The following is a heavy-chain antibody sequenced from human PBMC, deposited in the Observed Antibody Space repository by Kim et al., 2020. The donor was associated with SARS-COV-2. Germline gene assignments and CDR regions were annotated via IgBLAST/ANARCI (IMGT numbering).Heavy chain of an antibody. Sequence: SETLSLTCTVSGGSISSSSYYWGWIRQPPGKGLEWIGSIYYSGSTYYNPSLKSRVTISVDTSKNQFSLKLSSVTAADTAVYYCARDAFITMIVVAQGYYYGMDVWGQGTTFTVSS. CDR2: IYYSGST. V-gene: IGHV4-39*02. CDR3: ARDAFITMIVVAQGYYYGMDV. D-gene: IGHD3-22*01. J-gene: IGHJ6*02. CDR1: GGSISSSSYY.